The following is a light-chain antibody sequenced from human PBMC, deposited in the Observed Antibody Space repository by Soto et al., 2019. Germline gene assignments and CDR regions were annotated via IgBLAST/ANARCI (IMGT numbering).Light chain of an antibody. CDR1: QSVSSSY. CDR3: QQYDSSPIT. CDR2: GAS. V-gene: IGKV3-20*01. J-gene: IGKJ5*01. Sequence: EIVLTQSPGTLSLSPGERATLSCRASQSVSSSYLAWYQQKPGQAPSLLIYGASRRATGIPDRLSGSGSGTDFTLTISRLEPEDFAVYYCQQYDSSPITFGQGNDWRL.